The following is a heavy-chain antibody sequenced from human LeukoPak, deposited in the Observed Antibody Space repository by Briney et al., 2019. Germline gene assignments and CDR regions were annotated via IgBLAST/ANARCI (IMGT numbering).Heavy chain of an antibody. J-gene: IGHJ5*02. V-gene: IGHV1-2*02. CDR2: INPSSGGT. CDR1: GYTFTGYY. CDR3: ARASFWESPINWFAP. Sequence: GASVKVSCKASGYTFTGYYMHWVRQAPGQGLEWMGWINPSSGGTNYAQKFQGRVTMTRDTSISTAYMELSRLRSDDTAVYYCARASFWESPINWFAPWGQGTLVTVSS. D-gene: IGHD3-16*01.